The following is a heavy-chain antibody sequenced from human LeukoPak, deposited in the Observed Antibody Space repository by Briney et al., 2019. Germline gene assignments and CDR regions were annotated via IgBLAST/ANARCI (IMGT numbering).Heavy chain of an antibody. Sequence: ASVKVSCKASGYSFTSYYMHWVRQAPGQGLEWMRIINPSGGSTSYAQKFQGRVTMIRDTSTSTVYMELSSLRSEDTAVYYCAREPTFGSDAGAGDFDYWGQGTLVTVSS. D-gene: IGHD7-27*01. CDR1: GYSFTSYY. CDR2: INPSGGST. V-gene: IGHV1-46*01. J-gene: IGHJ4*02. CDR3: AREPTFGSDAGAGDFDY.